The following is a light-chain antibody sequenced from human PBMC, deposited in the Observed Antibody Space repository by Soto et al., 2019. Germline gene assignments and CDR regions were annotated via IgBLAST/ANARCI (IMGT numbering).Light chain of an antibody. V-gene: IGKV3-15*01. CDR3: QQYNKWPPYT. CDR1: QSVSSN. CDR2: GAS. J-gene: IGKJ2*01. Sequence: EIVMTQSPANLSVSPGERATLSCRASQSVSSNLAWYQQKPGQGPRLLIYGASTRATGIPARFSGSGSGTEFTLTSSSLQSEDCAVYYCQQYNKWPPYTFGQGTKVEIK.